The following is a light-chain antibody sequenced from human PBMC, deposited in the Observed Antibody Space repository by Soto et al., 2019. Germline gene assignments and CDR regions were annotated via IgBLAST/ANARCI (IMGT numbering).Light chain of an antibody. CDR3: AAWADALNGSVV. V-gene: IGLV1-44*01. CDR1: SSNIGKNT. CDR2: SNT. Sequence: QSVLTQPPSASGTPGQRCTIFCSGSSSNIGKNTVSWYQQVPGAARKLLIFSNTQRPSGVPDRFSGSKSGTSASLAISEIQSEDEGDYYCAAWADALNGSVVFGGGTKVTVL. J-gene: IGLJ2*01.